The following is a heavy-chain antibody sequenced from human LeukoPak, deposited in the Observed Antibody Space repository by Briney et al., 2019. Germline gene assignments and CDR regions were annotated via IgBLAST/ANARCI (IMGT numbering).Heavy chain of an antibody. V-gene: IGHV3-30-3*02. CDR2: ISYDGSNK. CDR1: GFTFSSYA. J-gene: IGHJ4*02. D-gene: IGHD3-3*01. CDR3: AKELPFSQWIFVDY. Sequence: GGSLRLSCAASGFTFSSYAMHWVRQAPGKGLEWVAVISYDGSNKYYADSVKGRFTISRDNSKNTLYLQMSTLRAEDTAVYYCAKELPFSQWIFVDYWGQGTLITVSS.